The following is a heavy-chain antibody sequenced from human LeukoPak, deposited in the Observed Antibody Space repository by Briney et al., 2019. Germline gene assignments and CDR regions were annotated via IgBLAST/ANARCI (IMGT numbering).Heavy chain of an antibody. CDR2: INPSGGST. Sequence: GASVKVSCKASGYTFTSYYMHWVRQAPGQGLEWMGIINPSGGSTSYAQKFQGRVTRTRDTSTSTGYMELSSLRSEDRAVYYGAREQRGGGSSSLDYWGQGTLVTVSS. J-gene: IGHJ4*02. D-gene: IGHD6-13*01. V-gene: IGHV1-46*01. CDR1: GYTFTSYY. CDR3: AREQRGGGSSSLDY.